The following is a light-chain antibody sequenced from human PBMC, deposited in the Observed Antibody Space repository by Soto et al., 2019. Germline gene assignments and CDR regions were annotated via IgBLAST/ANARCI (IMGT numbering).Light chain of an antibody. CDR1: QSVSSY. J-gene: IGKJ1*01. CDR2: DAS. Sequence: EIVLTQSPATLSLSPGERATLSCRASQSVSSYLAWYQQEPGQVPRLVIYDASNRATGIPGRFSGSGSGTDFTLTISSLEPEDFGVYYCQQRSSWPRTFGQGPKVEIK. CDR3: QQRSSWPRT. V-gene: IGKV3-11*01.